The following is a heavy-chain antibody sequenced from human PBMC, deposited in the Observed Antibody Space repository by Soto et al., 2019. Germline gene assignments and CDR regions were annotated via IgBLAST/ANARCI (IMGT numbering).Heavy chain of an antibody. V-gene: IGHV4-39*01. J-gene: IGHJ4*02. Sequence: PSETLSLTCTVSGGSINSTSYYWGWTRQTPGKGLEWIGSVYFRGSTYYNPSLKSRVTISADTSKNQFSLKLSSVTAADTAVYYCASCYFGSGSSDYWGQGALVTVSS. CDR3: ASCYFGSGSSDY. CDR2: VYFRGST. CDR1: GGSINSTSYY. D-gene: IGHD3-10*01.